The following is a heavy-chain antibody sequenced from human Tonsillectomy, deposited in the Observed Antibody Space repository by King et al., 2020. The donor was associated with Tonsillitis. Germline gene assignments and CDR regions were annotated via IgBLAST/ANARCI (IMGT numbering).Heavy chain of an antibody. CDR3: ARGDPDSSGYFGVGDY. CDR2: IIPMFGTT. CDR1: GGTFSSYA. Sequence: QVQMGQSGAEVKKAGSSVKVSCKASGGTFSSYAINWMRQAPGQGLEWMGEIIPMFGTTNYALKFQGRVTITADKSTTTAYMELNTLTSEDTAVYYCARGDPDSSGYFGVGDYWGQGTLVTVSS. D-gene: IGHD3-22*01. V-gene: IGHV1-69*06. J-gene: IGHJ4*02.